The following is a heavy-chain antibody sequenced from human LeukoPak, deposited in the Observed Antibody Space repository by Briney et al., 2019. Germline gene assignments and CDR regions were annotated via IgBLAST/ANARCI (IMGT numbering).Heavy chain of an antibody. J-gene: IGHJ4*02. CDR1: GFTFSSYA. CDR3: ARETPYSSSWTVFDY. CDR2: ISYDGSNK. Sequence: GRSLRLSCAASGFTFSSYAMHWVRQAPGKGLEWVAVISYDGSNKYYADSVKGRFTISRDNSKNTLYLQMNSLRAEDTAVYYCARETPYSSSWTVFDYWGLGTLVTVSS. D-gene: IGHD6-13*01. V-gene: IGHV3-30*04.